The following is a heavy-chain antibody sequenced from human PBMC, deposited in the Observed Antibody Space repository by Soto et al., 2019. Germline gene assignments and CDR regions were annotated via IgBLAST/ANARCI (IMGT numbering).Heavy chain of an antibody. CDR1: GGSISTYY. J-gene: IGHJ6*02. D-gene: IGHD6-19*01. CDR2: IYYSGST. Sequence: QVQLHESGPGLVKPSETLSLTCTVSGGSISTYYWSWIRQPPGKGLEWIGYIYYSGSTSYNPSLKRRFTISVDTSKNQFSLKLRSVTAADTAVYYCASDRSSGWDQGYGMDVWGQGTTVTVSS. CDR3: ASDRSSGWDQGYGMDV. V-gene: IGHV4-59*01.